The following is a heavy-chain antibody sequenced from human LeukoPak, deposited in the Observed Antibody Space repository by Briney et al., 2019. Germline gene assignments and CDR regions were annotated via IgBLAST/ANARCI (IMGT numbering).Heavy chain of an antibody. Sequence: SVKVSCKASGGTFSSYAISWVRQAPGQGLEWMGGIIPIFGTANYAQKFQGRVTITADESTSTAYMELSRLRSEDTAVYYCARRRRGYYYDSSGYYLHHDAFDIWGQGTMVTVSS. V-gene: IGHV1-69*13. CDR1: GGTFSSYA. J-gene: IGHJ3*02. CDR2: IIPIFGTA. D-gene: IGHD3-22*01. CDR3: ARRRRGYYYDSSGYYLHHDAFDI.